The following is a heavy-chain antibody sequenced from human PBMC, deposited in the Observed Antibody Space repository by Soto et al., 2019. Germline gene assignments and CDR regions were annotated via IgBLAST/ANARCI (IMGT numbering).Heavy chain of an antibody. J-gene: IGHJ6*01. CDR2: INAGNGNT. CDR3: ASFYELDREHRDVFSF. Sequence: ASVKVSCKASGYTFSNYAIHWVRQAPGQRLEWMGWINAGNGNTKCSQKFQGRVTITTDTSASTAYMELSSLTSEDTALYFCASFYELDREHRDVFSFWAQGTSVPVSS. V-gene: IGHV1-3*01. CDR1: GYTFSNYA. D-gene: IGHD3-16*01.